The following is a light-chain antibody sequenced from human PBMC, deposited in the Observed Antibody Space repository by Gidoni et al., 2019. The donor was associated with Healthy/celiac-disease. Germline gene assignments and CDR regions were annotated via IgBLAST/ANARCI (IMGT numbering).Light chain of an antibody. Sequence: IVLTQSPATLSLSPGERATLSCRASQSVSSYLAWYQQKPGQAPRLLIYDASNRATGIPARFSGSGSGTDFTLTISSLEPEDFAVYYCQQRSNWPTFXQXTKVEIK. J-gene: IGKJ1*01. CDR1: QSVSSY. CDR3: QQRSNWPT. CDR2: DAS. V-gene: IGKV3-11*01.